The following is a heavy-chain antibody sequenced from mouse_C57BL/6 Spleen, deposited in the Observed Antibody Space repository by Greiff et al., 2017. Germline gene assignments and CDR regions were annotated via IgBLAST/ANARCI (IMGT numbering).Heavy chain of an antibody. CDR3: ARGATGTYYAMDY. CDR1: GYTFTSYT. CDR2: INPSSGYT. V-gene: IGHV1-4*01. Sequence: VQLQQSGAELARPGASVKMSCKASGYTFTSYTMHWVKQRPGQGLEWIGYINPSSGYTKYNQKFKDKATLTADKSSSTAYMQLSSLTSEDSAVYYCARGATGTYYAMDYWGQGTSVTVSS. J-gene: IGHJ4*01. D-gene: IGHD4-1*02.